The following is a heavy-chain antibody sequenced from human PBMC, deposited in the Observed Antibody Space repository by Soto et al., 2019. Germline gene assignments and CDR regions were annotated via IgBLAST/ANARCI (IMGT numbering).Heavy chain of an antibody. CDR1: GGSISSTTYY. CDR2: VYYTGIT. J-gene: IGHJ4*02. V-gene: IGHV4-39*01. CDR3: ARREDCVTPSCSYYFDY. D-gene: IGHD2-2*01. Sequence: QVQLQESGPGLVKPSETLSLTCTVSGGSISSTTYYWAWIRQPPGKGLEWIGSVYYTGITYYSPSLKSRVPISVDTSKTQFSLKLSSVTAADTAVYYCARREDCVTPSCSYYFDYWGQGTLVTVSS.